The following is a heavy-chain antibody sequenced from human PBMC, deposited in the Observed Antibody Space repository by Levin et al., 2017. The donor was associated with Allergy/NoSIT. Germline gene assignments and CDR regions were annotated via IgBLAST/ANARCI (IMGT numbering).Heavy chain of an antibody. J-gene: IGHJ1*01. V-gene: IGHV3-30-3*01. D-gene: IGHD6-13*01. CDR2: ISYDGSNK. Sequence: GESLKISCAASGFTFSSYAMHWVRQAPGKGLEWVAVISYDGSNKYYADSVKGRFTISRDNSKNTLYLQMNSLRAEDTAVYYCARAKLYSSSWQYFQHWGQGTLVTVSS. CDR1: GFTFSSYA. CDR3: ARAKLYSSSWQYFQH.